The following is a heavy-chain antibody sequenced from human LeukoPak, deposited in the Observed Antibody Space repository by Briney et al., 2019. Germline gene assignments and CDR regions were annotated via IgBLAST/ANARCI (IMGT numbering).Heavy chain of an antibody. Sequence: GGSLRLSCAASGFTFSSYGMHWVRQAPGKGLEWVAVIWYDGSNKYYADSVKGRFTISRDNSKNTLYLQMNSLRAEDTAVYYCARDRRHGDYPFFDYWGQGTLVTVSS. V-gene: IGHV3-33*01. J-gene: IGHJ4*02. CDR1: GFTFSSYG. D-gene: IGHD4-17*01. CDR2: IWYDGSNK. CDR3: ARDRRHGDYPFFDY.